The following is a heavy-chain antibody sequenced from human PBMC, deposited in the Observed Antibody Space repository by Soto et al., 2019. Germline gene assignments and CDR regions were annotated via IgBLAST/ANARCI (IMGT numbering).Heavy chain of an antibody. V-gene: IGHV3-7*01. D-gene: IGHD6-25*01. Sequence: GGSLRLSCVVSGFSFSSVWMTWVRQAPGKGLECVANIKYDGSEEYYVDSVKGRFTISRDNAKNSLYLQMNSLRAEDTAVYYCARMGSQRYYYYGMDVWGQGTTVTVSS. CDR2: IKYDGSEE. J-gene: IGHJ6*02. CDR3: ARMGSQRYYYYGMDV. CDR1: GFSFSSVW.